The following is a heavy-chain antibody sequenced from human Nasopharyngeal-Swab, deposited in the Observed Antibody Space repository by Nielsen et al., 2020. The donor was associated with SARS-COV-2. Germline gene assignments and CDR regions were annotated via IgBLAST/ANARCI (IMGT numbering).Heavy chain of an antibody. CDR3: ARSDTAMGVGH. D-gene: IGHD5-18*01. CDR2: IDPSDSYT. V-gene: IGHV5-10-1*01. Sequence: VRQMPGKGLGWMGRIDPSDSYTTYSPSFQGHVTISAGKSISTAYLQWSSLKASDTAMYYCARSDTAMGVGHWGQGTLVTVSS. J-gene: IGHJ5*02.